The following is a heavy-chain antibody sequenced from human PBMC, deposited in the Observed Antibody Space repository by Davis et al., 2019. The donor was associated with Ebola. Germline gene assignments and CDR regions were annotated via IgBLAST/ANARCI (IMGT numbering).Heavy chain of an antibody. D-gene: IGHD3-3*01. J-gene: IGHJ5*02. V-gene: IGHV3-74*01. CDR3: ARGARFLEPKNWFDP. CDR1: GFTFSSYW. Sequence: PGGSLRLSCAASGFTFSSYWMHWVRQAPGKGLVWVSRINSDGSSTSYADSVKGRFTISRDNAKNTLYLQMNSLRAEDTAVYYCARGARFLEPKNWFDPWGQGTLVTVSS. CDR2: INSDGSST.